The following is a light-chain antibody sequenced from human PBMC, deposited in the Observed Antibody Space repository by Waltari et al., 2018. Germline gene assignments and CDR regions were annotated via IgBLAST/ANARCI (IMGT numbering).Light chain of an antibody. Sequence: QSALTQPRSVSGSPGQSVTIPCTGTSSNVGGYNYVFWYQHRPGKAPKLMLYNGSNRPSVFPDRFSVSKSANTASLTISGLQAEDAADYYCCSYAGGNTYVFGTGTKVTVL. CDR2: NGS. CDR1: SSNVGGYNY. J-gene: IGLJ1*01. V-gene: IGLV2-11*02. CDR3: CSYAGGNTYV.